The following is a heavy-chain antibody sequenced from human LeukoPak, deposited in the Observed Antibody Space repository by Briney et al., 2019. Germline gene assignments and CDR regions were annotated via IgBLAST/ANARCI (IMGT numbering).Heavy chain of an antibody. CDR2: MNPNSGNT. CDR3: ARVPPYYDSSGYYRGYYYYGMDV. Sequence: GASVKVSCKASGYTFTSYDINWVRQATGQGLEWMGWMNPNSGNTGYAQKLQGRVTMTRNTSISTAYMELSSLRSEDTAVYYCARVPPYYDSSGYYRGYYYYGMDVWGQGTTVTVSS. J-gene: IGHJ6*02. V-gene: IGHV1-8*01. CDR1: GYTFTSYD. D-gene: IGHD3-22*01.